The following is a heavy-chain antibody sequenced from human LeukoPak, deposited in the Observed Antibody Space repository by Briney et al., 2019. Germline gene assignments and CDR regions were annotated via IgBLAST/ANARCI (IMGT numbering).Heavy chain of an antibody. CDR1: GYTLTELS. V-gene: IGHV1-24*01. J-gene: IGHJ6*03. D-gene: IGHD6-19*01. Sequence: ASVKVSCKVSGYTLTELSMHWVRQAPGKGLEWMGGFDPEDGETIYAQKFQGRVTMTEDTSTDTAYMELSSLRSEDTAVYYCATDSVAVAGRGYYYYYYMDVWGKGTTVTVSS. CDR2: FDPEDGET. CDR3: ATDSVAVAGRGYYYYYYMDV.